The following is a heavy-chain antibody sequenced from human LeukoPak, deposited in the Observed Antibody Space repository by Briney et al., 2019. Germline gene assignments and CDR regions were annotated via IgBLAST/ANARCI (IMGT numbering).Heavy chain of an antibody. Sequence: GRSLRLSCAASGFTFSSYAMSWVRQAPGKGLEWVSAISGSGGSTYYADSVKGRFTISRDNSKNTLYLQMNSLRAEDTAVYYCAKVGWLQFKTYYYYMDVWGKGTTVTVSS. CDR2: ISGSGGST. J-gene: IGHJ6*03. CDR3: AKVGWLQFKTYYYYMDV. D-gene: IGHD5-24*01. CDR1: GFTFSSYA. V-gene: IGHV3-23*01.